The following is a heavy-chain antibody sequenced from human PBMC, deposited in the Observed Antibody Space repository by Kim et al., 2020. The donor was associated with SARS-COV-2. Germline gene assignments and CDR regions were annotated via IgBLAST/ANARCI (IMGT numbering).Heavy chain of an antibody. J-gene: IGHJ3*01. CDR1: GFTFRTYG. D-gene: IGHD3-22*01. V-gene: IGHV3-48*01. CDR2: IGANNNI. CDR3: AREYVYYSGGSYLVSDAF. Sequence: GGSLRLSCAASGFTFRTYGFNWVRQAPGKGLEWLSYIGANNNIYYSDTVKGRFIISRDDAESSLYLQMSSMRGEDTAVYYCAREYVYYSGGSYLVSDAF.